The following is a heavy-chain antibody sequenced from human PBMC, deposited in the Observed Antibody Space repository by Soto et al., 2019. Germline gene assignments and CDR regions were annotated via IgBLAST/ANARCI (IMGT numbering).Heavy chain of an antibody. CDR2: INNDGSDT. CDR1: GFTFISYW. J-gene: IGHJ3*02. CDR3: VKDLGTTGTTGAFDI. D-gene: IGHD1-1*01. Sequence: PGGSLRLSCEVSGFTFISYWMHWVRQAPGKGLVWVSHINNDGSDTTYADSVKGRFTISRDNAKNTLYLQMNSLRAEDTAVYYCVKDLGTTGTTGAFDIWGQGTVVTVSS. V-gene: IGHV3-74*01.